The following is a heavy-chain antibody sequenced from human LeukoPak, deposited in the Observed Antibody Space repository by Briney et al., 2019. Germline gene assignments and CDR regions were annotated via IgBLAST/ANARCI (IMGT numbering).Heavy chain of an antibody. J-gene: IGHJ4*02. D-gene: IGHD6-19*01. CDR3: ARSVGGWYHSGQPTKWFDY. CDR2: IYTSGST. CDR1: GGSISSYY. V-gene: IGHV4-4*07. Sequence: PSETLSLTCTVSGGSISSYYWSWIRQPAGKGLEWIGRIYTSGSTNYNPSLKSLVTMSVDTSKNQFSLKLSSVTAADTAVYYCARSVGGWYHSGQPTKWFDYWGQGTLVTVSS.